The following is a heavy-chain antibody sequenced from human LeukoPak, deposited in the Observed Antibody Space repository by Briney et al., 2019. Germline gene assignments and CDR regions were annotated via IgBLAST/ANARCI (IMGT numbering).Heavy chain of an antibody. Sequence: SETLSLTCTVSGGSISPDYWSWIRQPPGKGLEWIGYIYYSGSTNYNPSLKSRVTISVDTSKNQFSLKLSSVTAADTAVYYCARGGYSGYDWVDYWGQGTLVTVSS. CDR2: IYYSGST. J-gene: IGHJ4*02. CDR3: ARGGYSGYDWVDY. V-gene: IGHV4-59*01. CDR1: GGSISPDY. D-gene: IGHD5-12*01.